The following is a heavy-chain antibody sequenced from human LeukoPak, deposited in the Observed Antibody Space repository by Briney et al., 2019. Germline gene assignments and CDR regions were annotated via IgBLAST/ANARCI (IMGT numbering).Heavy chain of an antibody. CDR2: IYYSGST. J-gene: IGHJ4*02. CDR1: GRSISSYY. Sequence: SETLSLTCTVSGRSISSYYWSWIRQPPGKGLEWIGYIYYSGSTNYNPSLKSRVTISVDTSKNQFSLKLSSVTAADTAVYYCARGSPVRFLEWLPGNNWGQGTLVTVSS. V-gene: IGHV4-59*01. D-gene: IGHD3-3*01. CDR3: ARGSPVRFLEWLPGNN.